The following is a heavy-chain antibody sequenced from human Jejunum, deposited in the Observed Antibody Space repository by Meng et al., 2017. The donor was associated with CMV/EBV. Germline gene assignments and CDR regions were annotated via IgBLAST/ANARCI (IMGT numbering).Heavy chain of an antibody. CDR2: FYTSGSN. Sequence: QVQLQVSGPGLVKPSDTLSLACTGSGGSISNHYLSWIRQSAGKGLEWIGRFYTSGSNHYNPSLKSRVTMSVDTSKNQFSLKLSSVTAADTAVYYCARENSGYDYWGQGTLVTVSS. CDR3: ARENSGYDY. D-gene: IGHD5-12*01. J-gene: IGHJ4*02. V-gene: IGHV4-4*07. CDR1: GGSISNHY.